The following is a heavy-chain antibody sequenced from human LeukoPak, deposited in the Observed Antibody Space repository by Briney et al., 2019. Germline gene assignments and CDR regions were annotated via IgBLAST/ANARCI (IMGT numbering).Heavy chain of an antibody. J-gene: IGHJ3*02. D-gene: IGHD3-22*01. CDR3: ARVLATMIVVAMGAFDI. Sequence: PGGSLRLSCAASGFTFSSYSMNWVRQAPGKGLEWVSSISSSSSYIYYADSVKGRFTISRDNAKNSLYLQMNSLRAEDTAVYYCARVLATMIVVAMGAFDIWGQGTMVTVSS. CDR2: ISSSSSYI. V-gene: IGHV3-21*01. CDR1: GFTFSSYS.